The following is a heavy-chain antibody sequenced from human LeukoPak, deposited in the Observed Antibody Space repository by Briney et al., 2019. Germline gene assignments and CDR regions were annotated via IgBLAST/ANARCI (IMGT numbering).Heavy chain of an antibody. Sequence: GESLKISCKGSGYSFTTNWVGWVRQMPGKGLESMGIIFPGDSDTRYTPSFQGQVIISADKSTGTVYLQWTSLKASDTAIYYCAGLECSSTTRPFAYWGQGTLVTVSS. CDR3: AGLECSSTTRPFAY. CDR1: GYSFTTNW. CDR2: IFPGDSDT. D-gene: IGHD2/OR15-2a*01. J-gene: IGHJ4*02. V-gene: IGHV5-51*01.